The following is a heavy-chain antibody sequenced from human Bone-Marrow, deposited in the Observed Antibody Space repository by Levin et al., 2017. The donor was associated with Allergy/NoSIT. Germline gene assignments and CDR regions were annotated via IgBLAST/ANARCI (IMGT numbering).Heavy chain of an antibody. CDR1: GFTFSSYA. D-gene: IGHD2/OR15-2a*01. Sequence: LSLTCAYSGFTFSSYAMTWVRQAPGKGLEWVSGMSGSDDSTYYADSVQGRFAISRDISNNTLYLQMNSLRAEDTAIYFCARVYGYYYYYMDVWGRGTTVTVSS. CDR3: ARVYGYYYYYMDV. J-gene: IGHJ6*03. V-gene: IGHV3-23*01. CDR2: MSGSDDST.